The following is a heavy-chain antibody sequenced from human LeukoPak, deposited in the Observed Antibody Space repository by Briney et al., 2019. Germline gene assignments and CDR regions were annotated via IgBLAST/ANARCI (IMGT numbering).Heavy chain of an antibody. CDR3: ARGSSWYSIDY. CDR2: INHSGST. CDR1: GGSISGYY. Sequence: SETLSLTCAVYGGSISGYYWSWIRQPPGKGLEWIGEINHSGSTNYNPSLKSRVTISVDTSKNQFSLKLSSVTAADTAVYYCARGSSWYSIDYWGQGTLDTVSS. J-gene: IGHJ4*02. D-gene: IGHD6-13*01. V-gene: IGHV4-34*01.